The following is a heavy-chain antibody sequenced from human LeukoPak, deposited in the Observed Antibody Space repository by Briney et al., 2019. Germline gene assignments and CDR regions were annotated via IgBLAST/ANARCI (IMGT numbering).Heavy chain of an antibody. V-gene: IGHV4-59*11. CDR1: GGSIINHN. Sequence: PSETLSLTCSVSGGSIINHNWSWIRQPPGKGLEWIGYIYSSGSTNYNPSLKSRVTISLDTSRNQFSLKLNSVTAADTAVYYCAKSNGYGLVDIWGQGTMVTVSS. D-gene: IGHD3-10*01. CDR3: AKSNGYGLVDI. J-gene: IGHJ3*02. CDR2: IYSSGST.